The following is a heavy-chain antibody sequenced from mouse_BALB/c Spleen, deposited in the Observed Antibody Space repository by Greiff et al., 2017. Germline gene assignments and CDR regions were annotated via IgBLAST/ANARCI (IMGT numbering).Heavy chain of an antibody. J-gene: IGHJ3*01. V-gene: IGHV1-12*01. CDR2: IYPGNGDT. CDR3: AREGIGVAY. D-gene: IGHD1-1*02. Sequence: LQQPGAELVKPGASVKMSCKASGYTFTSYNMHWVKQTPGQGLEWIGAIYPGNGDTSYNQKFKGKATLTADKSSSTAYMQLSSLTSEDSAVYYCAREGIGVAYWGQGTLVTVSA. CDR1: GYTFTSYN.